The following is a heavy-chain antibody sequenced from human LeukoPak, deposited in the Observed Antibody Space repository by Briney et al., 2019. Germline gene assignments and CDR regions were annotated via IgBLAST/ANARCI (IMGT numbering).Heavy chain of an antibody. CDR3: ASAAGPFDN. V-gene: IGHV3-33*01. D-gene: IGHD6-13*01. CDR2: IWFDGSIK. J-gene: IGHJ4*02. CDR1: GLSFSSYG. Sequence: GGSLRLSCAASGLSFSSYGMHWVRQAPGKGLEWVAVIWFDGSIKYYADSVRGRFTISRDNSIDTLYLQMNSLRAEDTAVYYCASAAGPFDNWGQGTLVTVSS.